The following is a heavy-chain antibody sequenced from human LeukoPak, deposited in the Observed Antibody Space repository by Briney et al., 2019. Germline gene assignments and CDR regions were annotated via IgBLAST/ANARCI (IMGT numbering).Heavy chain of an antibody. V-gene: IGHV1-69*13. J-gene: IGHJ4*02. D-gene: IGHD1-26*01. Sequence: SVKVSCKASGYTFTSYDINWVRQAPGQGLEWMGGIIPIFGTANYAQKFQGRVTITADESTSTAYMELSSLRSEDTAVYYCASPREIGWELLLDYWGQGTLVTVSS. CDR2: IIPIFGTA. CDR1: GYTFTSYD. CDR3: ASPREIGWELLLDY.